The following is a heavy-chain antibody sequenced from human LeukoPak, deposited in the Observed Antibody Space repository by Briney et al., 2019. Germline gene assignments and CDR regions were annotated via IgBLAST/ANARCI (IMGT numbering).Heavy chain of an antibody. CDR1: GFTFSSYW. CDR3: ARSTSSSWYSVSDAFDI. CDR2: IKQDGSEK. D-gene: IGHD6-13*01. V-gene: IGHV3-7*01. Sequence: PGGSLRLSCAASGFTFSSYWMSWVRQAPGKGLEWVANIKQDGSEKYYVDSVKGRFTISRDNAKNSLYLHMNSLRAEDTAVYYCARSTSSSWYSVSDAFDIWGQGTMVTVSS. J-gene: IGHJ3*02.